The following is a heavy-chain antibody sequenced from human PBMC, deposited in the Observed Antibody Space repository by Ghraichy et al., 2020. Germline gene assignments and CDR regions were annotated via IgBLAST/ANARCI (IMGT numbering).Heavy chain of an antibody. CDR3: AKSRMIADAFDI. V-gene: IGHV3-23*01. CDR2: FTGSGGTT. D-gene: IGHD3-22*01. J-gene: IGHJ3*02. Sequence: GSLRLSCATSGFTFRNFAMSWVRQAPGKGLEWVSAFTGSGGTTYYADSVKGRFTISRDDSMSSLYLQMNSLRAEDTAVYYCAKSRMIADAFDIWGQGAMVTVSS. CDR1: GFTFRNFA.